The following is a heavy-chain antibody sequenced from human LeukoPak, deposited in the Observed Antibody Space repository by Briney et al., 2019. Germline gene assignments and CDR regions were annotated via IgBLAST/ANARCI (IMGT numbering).Heavy chain of an antibody. D-gene: IGHD4-17*01. V-gene: IGHV4-39*01. Sequence: SETLSFTCTVSGGSISSSSYYWGWIRQPPGKGLEWIGSIYYSGGTYYNPSLKSRVTISVDTSKNQFSLKLSSVTAADTAVYYCARRRGDGRPFDYWGQGTLVTVSS. CDR3: ARRRGDGRPFDY. CDR2: IYYSGGT. CDR1: GGSISSSSYY. J-gene: IGHJ4*02.